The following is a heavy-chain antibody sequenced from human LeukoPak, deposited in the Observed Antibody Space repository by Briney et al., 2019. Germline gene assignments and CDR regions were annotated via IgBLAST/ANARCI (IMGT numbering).Heavy chain of an antibody. J-gene: IGHJ3*02. V-gene: IGHV3-74*01. CDR2: ISSDGGTT. Sequence: GRSLRLSCAASGFTLRSYWMHWVRQAPGKGLLWVARISSDGGTTNYADSVKGRFTISRDNAKNTLSLQMSSLRADDTAIYYCARGDHYDTSGYRRRSAFDIWGQGTMVTVSS. CDR1: GFTLRSYW. CDR3: ARGDHYDTSGYRRRSAFDI. D-gene: IGHD3-22*01.